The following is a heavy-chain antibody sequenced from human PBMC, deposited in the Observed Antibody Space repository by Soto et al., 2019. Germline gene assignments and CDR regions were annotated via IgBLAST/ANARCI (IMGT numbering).Heavy chain of an antibody. CDR2: VYHSGTT. CDR1: GGSISDRNW. Sequence: QVQLQESGPGLVKPSVTLSLTCAVSGGSISDRNWWSWVRQPPGKGLEWMGEVYHSGTTNYNPSLESRVTISMDRPMNQIYLQLSSVTAADSAVYYCARHIGVTGTRGFDYWGQGTLVTVSS. CDR3: ARHIGVTGTRGFDY. V-gene: IGHV4-4*02. D-gene: IGHD6-19*01. J-gene: IGHJ4*02.